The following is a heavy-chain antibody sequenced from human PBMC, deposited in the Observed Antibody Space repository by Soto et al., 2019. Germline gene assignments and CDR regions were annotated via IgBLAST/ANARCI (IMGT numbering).Heavy chain of an antibody. CDR3: ARGRTGYSSGWYLVYYFDY. V-gene: IGHV1-8*01. Sequence: QVQLVQSGAEVKKPGASVKVSCKASGYTFTSYDINWVRQATGQGLEWMGWMNPNSGNTGYAQKLQGRVTMTRKTSIGTAYMELSSLRSEDTAVYYCARGRTGYSSGWYLVYYFDYWGQGTLVTVSS. CDR1: GYTFTSYD. CDR2: MNPNSGNT. D-gene: IGHD6-19*01. J-gene: IGHJ4*02.